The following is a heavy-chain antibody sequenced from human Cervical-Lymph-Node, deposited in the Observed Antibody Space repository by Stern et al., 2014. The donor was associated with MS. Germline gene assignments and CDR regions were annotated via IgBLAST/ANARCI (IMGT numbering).Heavy chain of an antibody. Sequence: EVQLVESGGGLVKPGGSLRISCAASGFTFSNAWMTWVRQAPGKGLEWVGRIKSQTDGGTTDYAAPVKGRFIISRDDSKNTLYLQMNSLKTEDTAVYYCATVGPWGQGTLFIVSS. J-gene: IGHJ5*02. V-gene: IGHV3-15*01. CDR2: IKSQTDGGTT. CDR3: ATVGP. CDR1: GFTFSNAW.